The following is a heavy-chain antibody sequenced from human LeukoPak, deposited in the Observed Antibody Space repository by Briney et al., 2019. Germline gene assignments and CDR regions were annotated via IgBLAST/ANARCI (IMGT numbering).Heavy chain of an antibody. D-gene: IGHD7-27*01. Sequence: PGGSLRLSCAASGFTFSNAWMSWVRQAPGKGLEWVGRIKSKTDGGTTDYAAPVKGRFTIPRDDSKNTLYLQMNSLKTEDTAVYYCTTDLTGKGAFDIWGQGTMVTVSS. CDR1: GFTFSNAW. CDR3: TTDLTGKGAFDI. J-gene: IGHJ3*02. CDR2: IKSKTDGGTT. V-gene: IGHV3-15*01.